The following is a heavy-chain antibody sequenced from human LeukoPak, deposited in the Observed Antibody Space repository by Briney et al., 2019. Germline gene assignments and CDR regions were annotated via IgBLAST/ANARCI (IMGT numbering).Heavy chain of an antibody. CDR1: GYTFTSYA. V-gene: IGHV7-4-1*02. Sequence: ASVKVSCKAPGYTFTSYAMNWVRQAPGQGLEWMGWINTNTGNPTYAQGFTGRFVFSLDASVSTAYLQISSLKAEDTAVYYCARGFRGYSPDAFDIWGQGTMVTVSS. J-gene: IGHJ3*02. D-gene: IGHD5-18*01. CDR2: INTNTGNP. CDR3: ARGFRGYSPDAFDI.